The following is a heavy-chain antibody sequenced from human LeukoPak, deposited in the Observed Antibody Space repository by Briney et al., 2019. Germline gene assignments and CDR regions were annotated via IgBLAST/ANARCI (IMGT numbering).Heavy chain of an antibody. CDR3: ARDRSGVWFRELLIDYMDV. J-gene: IGHJ6*03. CDR1: GFTFSSYW. D-gene: IGHD3-10*01. CDR2: IKQDGSEK. Sequence: GGSLRLSCAASGFTFSSYWMSWVRQAPGKGLEWVANIKQDGSEKYYVDSVKGRFTISRDNAKNSLYLQMNSLRAEDTAVYYCARDRSGVWFRELLIDYMDVWDKGTTVTVSS. V-gene: IGHV3-7*01.